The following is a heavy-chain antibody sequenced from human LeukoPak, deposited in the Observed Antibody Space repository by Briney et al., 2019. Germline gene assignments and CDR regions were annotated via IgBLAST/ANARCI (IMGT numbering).Heavy chain of an antibody. CDR1: GFTFSTYA. CDR3: AKGFSTHYEY. Sequence: PGGSLRLSCAASGFTFSTYAMSWVRQAPGKGLEWVSGITGSGGSTYYADSVKGRLTISRDNSKNTLFLQMNSLSAEDTAVYYCAKGFSTHYEYWGQGTLVTVSS. CDR2: ITGSGGST. D-gene: IGHD3-22*01. J-gene: IGHJ1*01. V-gene: IGHV3-23*01.